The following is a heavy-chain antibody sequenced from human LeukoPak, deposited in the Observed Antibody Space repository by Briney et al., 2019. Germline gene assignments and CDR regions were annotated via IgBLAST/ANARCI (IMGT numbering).Heavy chain of an antibody. D-gene: IGHD1-26*01. V-gene: IGHV1-2*02. CDR2: INPNSGGT. J-gene: IGHJ4*02. CDR1: GYTFTGYY. CDR3: ARERGSYRAEFDY. Sequence: RASVKVSCKASGYTFTGYYMHWVRQAPGQGLEWMGWINPNSGGTNYAQKFQGRVTMTRDTSISTAYMELSRLRSDDTAVYYCARERGSYRAEFDYWGQGTLVTVSS.